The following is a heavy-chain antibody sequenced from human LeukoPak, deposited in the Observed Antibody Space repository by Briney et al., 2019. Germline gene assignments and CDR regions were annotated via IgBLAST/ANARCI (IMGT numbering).Heavy chain of an antibody. CDR2: ISSSSSTI. V-gene: IGHV3-48*01. CDR1: GFTFSSYG. Sequence: GGPLRLSCAASGFTFSSYGMTWVRQAPGKGLEWVSYISSSSSTIYYADSVKGRFTISRDNSKNTLYLQMNSLRAEDTAVYYCVRGAYSSSWLNFDYWGQGTLVTVSS. D-gene: IGHD6-13*01. J-gene: IGHJ4*02. CDR3: VRGAYSSSWLNFDY.